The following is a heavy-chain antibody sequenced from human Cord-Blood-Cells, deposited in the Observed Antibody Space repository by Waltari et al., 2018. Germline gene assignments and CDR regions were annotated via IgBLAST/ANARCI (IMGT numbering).Heavy chain of an antibody. V-gene: IGHV4-59*01. CDR3: ARVERGYCSGGSCYYWYFDL. D-gene: IGHD2-15*01. CDR2: IYYSGST. CDR1: GGSIRSYY. J-gene: IGHJ2*01. Sequence: QVQLQESGPGLVKPSETLSLTCPVSGGSIRSYYWSWIRQPPGKGLEWIGYIYYSGSTNYNPSLKSRVTISVDTSKNQFSLKLSSVTAADTAVYYCARVERGYCSGGSCYYWYFDLWGRGTLVTVSS.